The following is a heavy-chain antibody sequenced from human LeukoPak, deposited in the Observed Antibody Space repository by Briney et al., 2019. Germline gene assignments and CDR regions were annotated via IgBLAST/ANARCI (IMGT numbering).Heavy chain of an antibody. J-gene: IGHJ4*02. CDR1: GYTFTSYG. V-gene: IGHV1-18*01. CDR3: AYSSYYYDSSGYFY. Sequence: ASVKVSCKASGYTFTSYGISWVRQAPGQGLEWMGWISAYNGNTNYAQKFQGRVTMTRDMSTSTVYMELSSLRSEDTAVYYCAYSSYYYDSSGYFYWGQGTLVTVSS. CDR2: ISAYNGNT. D-gene: IGHD3-22*01.